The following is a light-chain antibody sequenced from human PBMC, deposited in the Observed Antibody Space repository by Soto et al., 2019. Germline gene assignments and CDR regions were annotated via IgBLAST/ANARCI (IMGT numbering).Light chain of an antibody. CDR1: SSNIGGGYD. CDR2: ANR. Sequence: QSALTQPPSVSGAPGQRVSITCTGSSSNIGGGYDVHWYQQLPGTAPKLLIYANRDRPSGVPDRFSGSKSGSSASLAITGLQAEDEADYYCQSYDSRLSGREVFGGGTKLTVL. V-gene: IGLV1-40*01. J-gene: IGLJ2*01. CDR3: QSYDSRLSGREV.